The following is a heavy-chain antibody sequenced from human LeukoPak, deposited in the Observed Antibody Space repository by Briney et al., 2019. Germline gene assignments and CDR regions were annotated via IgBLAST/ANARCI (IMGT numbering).Heavy chain of an antibody. Sequence: SETLSLTCAVYGGSFSGYFWSWIRQPPGKGLEWIGEINHSGSTNYNPSLKSRVTISVDTSKNQFSLNLSSVTAADTAVYYCARRGFGHYHFDYWGQGTLVTVSS. CDR3: ARRGFGHYHFDY. CDR2: INHSGST. D-gene: IGHD3-10*01. V-gene: IGHV4-34*01. J-gene: IGHJ4*02. CDR1: GGSFSGYF.